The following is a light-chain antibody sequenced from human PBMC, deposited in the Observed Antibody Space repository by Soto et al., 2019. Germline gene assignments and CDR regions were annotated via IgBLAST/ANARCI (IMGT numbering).Light chain of an antibody. J-gene: IGLJ1*01. CDR1: SSDVGAYNY. CDR2: DVS. V-gene: IGLV2-14*03. Sequence: QSALTQPASVSGSPGQSITISRTGASSDVGAYNYVSWYQQHPGKAPKLMIFDVSSRPSGVSDRFSGSKSGNTASLTISGLQAEDEADYYCSSYTTSLTYVFGTGTKVTVL. CDR3: SSYTTSLTYV.